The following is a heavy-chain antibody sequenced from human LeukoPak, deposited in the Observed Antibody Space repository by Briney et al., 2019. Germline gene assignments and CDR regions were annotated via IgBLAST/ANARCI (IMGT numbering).Heavy chain of an antibody. J-gene: IGHJ4*02. CDR1: GFTFSSYW. V-gene: IGHV3-23*01. CDR3: AKDLKYSYGIPDY. D-gene: IGHD5-18*01. CDR2: ISGSGGST. Sequence: GGSLRLSCAASGFTFSSYWMSWVRQAPGKGLEWVSAISGSGGSTYYADSVKGRFTISRDNSKNTLYLQMNSLRAEDTAVYYCAKDLKYSYGIPDYWGQGTLVTVSS.